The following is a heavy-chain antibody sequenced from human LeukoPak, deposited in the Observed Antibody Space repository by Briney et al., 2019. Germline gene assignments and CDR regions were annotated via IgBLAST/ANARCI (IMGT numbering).Heavy chain of an antibody. CDR1: GGSISSSSYY. V-gene: IGHV4-39*07. D-gene: IGHD6-19*01. CDR2: IYYSGST. Sequence: PSETLSLTCTVSGGSISSSSYYWGWIRQPPGKGLEWVGSIYYSGSTCYNPSLKSRVTISVDTSKNQFSLKLSSVTAADTAVYYCAREGGSGWYGIDYWGQGTLVTVSS. J-gene: IGHJ4*02. CDR3: AREGGSGWYGIDY.